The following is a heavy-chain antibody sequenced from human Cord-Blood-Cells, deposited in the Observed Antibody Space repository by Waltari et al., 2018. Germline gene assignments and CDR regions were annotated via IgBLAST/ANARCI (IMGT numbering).Heavy chain of an antibody. CDR3: ATRGGYFDWLDAFDI. D-gene: IGHD3-9*01. V-gene: IGHV5-51*01. J-gene: IGHJ3*02. CDR1: GYSFTSYW. Sequence: EVQLVQSGAEVKKPGESLKISCKGSGYSFTSYWIGWVRQMPGKGLEWMGIIYPGDSDTSYSPSFQGQVTISSDKSISTAYLQWSSLKASDTAMYYCATRGGYFDWLDAFDIWGQGTMVTVSS. CDR2: IYPGDSDT.